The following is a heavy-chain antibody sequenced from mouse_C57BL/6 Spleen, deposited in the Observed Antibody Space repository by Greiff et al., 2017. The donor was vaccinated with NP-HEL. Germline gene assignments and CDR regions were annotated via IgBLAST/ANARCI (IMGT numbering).Heavy chain of an antibody. Sequence: QVQLQQPGAELVKPGASVKLSCKASGYTFTSYWMQWVKQRPGQGLEWIGEIDPSDIYTNYNQKFKGKATLTVDTSSSTAYMQLSSLTSEDSAVYYCARGDYGSSDRFAYWGQGTLVTVSA. CDR2: IDPSDIYT. CDR1: GYTFTSYW. J-gene: IGHJ3*01. D-gene: IGHD1-1*01. V-gene: IGHV1-50*01. CDR3: ARGDYGSSDRFAY.